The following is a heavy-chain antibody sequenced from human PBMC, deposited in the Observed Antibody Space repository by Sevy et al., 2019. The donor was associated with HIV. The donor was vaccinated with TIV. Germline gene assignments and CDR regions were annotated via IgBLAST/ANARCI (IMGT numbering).Heavy chain of an antibody. CDR1: RFTFSSYW. D-gene: IGHD3-22*01. J-gene: IGHJ6*02. CDR3: ARVSSIYYHRSYYYAMDV. Sequence: GGCLRLSCAASRFTFSSYWMSCVRQAPGKGLEWVANINQDGGEKYHMDSVKGRFTISRDNAKNSLYLQMNSLRAEDSDVYFCARVSSIYYHRSYYYAMDVWGQGTQVTVSS. CDR2: INQDGGEK. V-gene: IGHV3-7*01.